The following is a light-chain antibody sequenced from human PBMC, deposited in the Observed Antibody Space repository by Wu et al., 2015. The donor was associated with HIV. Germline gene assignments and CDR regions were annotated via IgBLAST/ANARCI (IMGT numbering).Light chain of an antibody. J-gene: IGKJ1*01. Sequence: DIQMTQSPSTLSASVGDRVNITCRASQSISNWLAWYQQKPGKAPKPLIYKASSLQSGVPSRFSGSASGTEFTLSISSLQPDDFATYYCQQYNALWTFGRRDHGGDQT. CDR2: KAS. CDR1: QSISNW. V-gene: IGKV1-5*03. CDR3: QQYNALWT.